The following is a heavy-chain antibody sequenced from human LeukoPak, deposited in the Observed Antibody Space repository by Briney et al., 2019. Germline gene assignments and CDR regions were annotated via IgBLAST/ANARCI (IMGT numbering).Heavy chain of an antibody. D-gene: IGHD3-22*01. V-gene: IGHV1-18*01. Sequence: ASVKVSCKASGYTLTSYGISWVRQAPGQGLEWMGWISAYNGNTNYAQKLQGRVTMTTDTSTSTAYMELRSLRSDDTAVYYCARDGGRRKSYDSSGYYFDYWGQGTLVTVSS. J-gene: IGHJ4*02. CDR3: ARDGGRRKSYDSSGYYFDY. CDR1: GYTLTSYG. CDR2: ISAYNGNT.